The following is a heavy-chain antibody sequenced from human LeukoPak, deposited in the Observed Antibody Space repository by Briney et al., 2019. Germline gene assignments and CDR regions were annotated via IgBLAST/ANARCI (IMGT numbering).Heavy chain of an antibody. CDR1: GGTFSSYA. J-gene: IGHJ3*02. CDR2: IIPIFGTA. D-gene: IGHD2-15*01. V-gene: IGHV1-69*13. Sequence: SVKVSCKASGGTFSSYAISRVRQAPGQGLEWMGGIIPIFGTANYAQKFQGRVTITADESTSTAYMELSSLRSEDTAVYYCARKYCSGGSCYAYHDAFDIWGQGTMVTVSS. CDR3: ARKYCSGGSCYAYHDAFDI.